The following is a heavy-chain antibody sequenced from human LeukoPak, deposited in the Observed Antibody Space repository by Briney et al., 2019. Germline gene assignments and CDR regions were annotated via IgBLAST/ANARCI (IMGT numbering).Heavy chain of an antibody. Sequence: ASVKVSCKASGYTFTGYYMHWVRQAPGQGLEWMGYIYPHSGATKYAQKFQGRVTMPRDTSISTAYMELSGLRSDDTAVYYCGTLLSNGPFDYWGQGSLVTVSS. CDR2: IYPHSGAT. V-gene: IGHV1-2*02. CDR3: GTLLSNGPFDY. J-gene: IGHJ4*02. CDR1: GYTFTGYY.